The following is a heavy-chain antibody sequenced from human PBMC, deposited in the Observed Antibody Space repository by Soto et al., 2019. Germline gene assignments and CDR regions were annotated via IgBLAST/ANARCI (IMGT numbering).Heavy chain of an antibody. CDR1: GFNFRKSG. V-gene: IGHV3-30*18. CDR3: AKVLSFIDALDL. J-gene: IGHJ3*01. Sequence: LVESGGGVVPPGTSLRLSCAASGFNFRKSGMHWVRQAPGKGLEWVELISYDGSNKFYADSVKGRFTISRDDSKNTVSLQMDSPRLEDTAVYYCAKVLSFIDALDLWGRGTMVTVSS. CDR2: ISYDGSNK. D-gene: IGHD3-3*01.